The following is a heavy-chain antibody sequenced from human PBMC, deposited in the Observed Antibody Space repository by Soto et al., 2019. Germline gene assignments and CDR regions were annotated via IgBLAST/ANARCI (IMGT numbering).Heavy chain of an antibody. CDR2: IYPGDSDT. V-gene: IGHV5-51*01. D-gene: IGHD6-6*01. Sequence: GESLKISCQGSGYSFTSYWIGWVRQMPGKGLEWMGIIYPGDSDTRYSPSFQGQVTISADKSISTAYLQWSSLKASDTAMYYCARLGQLVPLYYYYYGMDVWGQGTTVTVSS. CDR3: ARLGQLVPLYYYYYGMDV. CDR1: GYSFTSYW. J-gene: IGHJ6*02.